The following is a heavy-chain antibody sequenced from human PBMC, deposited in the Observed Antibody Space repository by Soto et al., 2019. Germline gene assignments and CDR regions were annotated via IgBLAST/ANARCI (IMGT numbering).Heavy chain of an antibody. Sequence: EVQLLESGGGLVQPGGSLRLSCAASGFTFSHYAMSWVRQSPGKGLQWVSTIFGSGAPTHYADSVKGRFGISRANSNNMLFLEMNSLKDEDTAVYYCAREASSWGFAFDLWGQGRRVAVSS. V-gene: IGHV3-23*01. CDR3: AREASSWGFAFDL. D-gene: IGHD3-16*01. CDR2: IFGSGAPT. J-gene: IGHJ3*01. CDR1: GFTFSHYA.